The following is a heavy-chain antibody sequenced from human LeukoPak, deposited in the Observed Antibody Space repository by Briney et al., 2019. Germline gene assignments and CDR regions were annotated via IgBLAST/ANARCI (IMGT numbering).Heavy chain of an antibody. V-gene: IGHV1-18*01. CDR2: ISAYNGNT. CDR1: GYTFTSYG. CDR3: ARDRVAAAGTDFQH. Sequence: GASVKVSCRASGYTFTSYGISWVRQAPGQGLEWMGWISAYNGNTNYAQKLQGRVTMTTDTSTSTAYMELRSLRSDDTAVYCCARDRVAAAGTDFQHWGQGTLVTVSS. D-gene: IGHD6-13*01. J-gene: IGHJ1*01.